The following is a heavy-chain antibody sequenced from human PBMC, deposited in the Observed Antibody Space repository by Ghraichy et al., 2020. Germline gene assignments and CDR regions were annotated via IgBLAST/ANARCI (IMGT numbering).Heavy chain of an antibody. CDR1: GFTFSAYG. Sequence: GSLRLSCAASGFTFSAYGMHWVRQVPGKGLEWVAFMSFDESNKYYADSVRGRFTISRDNSSNTLYLQLNSLRGDDTAVYSCAKDNRQRLVRPFYYALDVWGQGTTVIVSS. CDR2: MSFDESNK. J-gene: IGHJ6*02. V-gene: IGHV3-30*18. D-gene: IGHD3-22*01. CDR3: AKDNRQRLVRPFYYALDV.